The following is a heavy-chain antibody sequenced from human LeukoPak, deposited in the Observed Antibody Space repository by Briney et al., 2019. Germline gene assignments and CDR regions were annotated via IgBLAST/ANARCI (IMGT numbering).Heavy chain of an antibody. CDR3: ARALEAAADTYYYYYMDV. J-gene: IGHJ6*03. V-gene: IGHV3-20*04. D-gene: IGHD6-13*01. CDR1: GFTFSNYG. CDR2: INWNGGST. Sequence: GGTLRLSCAASGFTFSNYGMSWVRQAPGKGLEWVSGINWNGGSTGYADSVKGRFTISRDNAKNSLYLQMNSLRAEDTALYYCARALEAAADTYYYYYMDVWGKGTTVTVSS.